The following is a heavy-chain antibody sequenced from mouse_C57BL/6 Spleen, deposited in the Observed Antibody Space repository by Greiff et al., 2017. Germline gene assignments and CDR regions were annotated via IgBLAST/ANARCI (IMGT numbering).Heavy chain of an antibody. CDR3: AREGHGYDPWFAY. Sequence: EVQLVESGGGLVKPGGSLKLSCAASGFTFSSYAMSWVRQTPEKRLEWVATISDGGSYTYYPDNVKGRFTISRDNAKNNLYLQMSHLESEDTAMYYCAREGHGYDPWFAYWGQGTLVTVSA. J-gene: IGHJ3*01. D-gene: IGHD2-2*01. V-gene: IGHV5-4*01. CDR2: ISDGGSYT. CDR1: GFTFSSYA.